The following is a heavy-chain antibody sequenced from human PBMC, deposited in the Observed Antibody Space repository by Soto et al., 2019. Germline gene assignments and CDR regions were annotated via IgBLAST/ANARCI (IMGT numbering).Heavy chain of an antibody. J-gene: IGHJ4*02. Sequence: GGSLRLSCAASKFTFSSYAMHWVRQAPGKGLEWVAAISYDGRVKYYGDPVKGRFTISRDDSKYTLFLQMDSLRPEDTAFYYCAKDREGSGWAPDFDYWGQGTLVTVSS. CDR2: ISYDGRVK. CDR3: AKDREGSGWAPDFDY. V-gene: IGHV3-30*18. D-gene: IGHD6-19*01. CDR1: KFTFSSYA.